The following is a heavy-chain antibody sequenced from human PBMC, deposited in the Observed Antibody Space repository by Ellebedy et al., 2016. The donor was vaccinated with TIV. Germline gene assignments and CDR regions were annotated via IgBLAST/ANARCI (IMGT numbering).Heavy chain of an antibody. CDR1: DGSINTYY. V-gene: IGHV4-59*01. CDR3: ARADSCGGCNWFDP. D-gene: IGHD2-21*01. CDR2: VSDEGKT. J-gene: IGHJ5*02. Sequence: MPSETLSLTCTVSDGSINTYYWAWIRQSPGKGLEWIGHVSDEGKTNYNPSLQSRVTMSVDTSRNQFFLRLDSLTAADTAVNYCARADSCGGCNWFDPWGQGILVTVSS.